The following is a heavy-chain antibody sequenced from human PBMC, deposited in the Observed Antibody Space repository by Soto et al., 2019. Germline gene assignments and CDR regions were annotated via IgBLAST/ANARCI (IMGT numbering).Heavy chain of an antibody. J-gene: IGHJ6*02. CDR1: GFTFSSYA. CDR2: IKQDGSEK. CDR3: SRVQVVPAAFDSSSWYRYYYYYGMDV. V-gene: IGHV3-7*05. D-gene: IGHD2-2*01. Sequence: GGSLRLSCAASGFTFSSYAMSWVRQAPGKGLEWVANIKQDGSEKYYVDSVKGRFTISRDNAKNSLYLQMKSLRAEDTALYYCSRVQVVPAAFDSSSWYRYYYYYGMDVWGQGTTVTVSS.